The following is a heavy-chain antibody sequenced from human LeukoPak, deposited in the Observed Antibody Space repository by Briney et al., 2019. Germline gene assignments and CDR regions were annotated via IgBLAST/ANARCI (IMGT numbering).Heavy chain of an antibody. CDR1: GGSLSCYH. CDR3: AREVDSIAAAV. Sequence: ASETLSLTCAFYGGSLSCYHWSWIRHPPGKGLEWIGEINHSGSTNYNPSLKSRVTISVDTSKNQFSLKLSSVTAADTAVYYCAREVDSIAAAVWGQGTLVTVSS. V-gene: IGHV4-34*01. CDR2: INHSGST. D-gene: IGHD6-13*01. J-gene: IGHJ4*02.